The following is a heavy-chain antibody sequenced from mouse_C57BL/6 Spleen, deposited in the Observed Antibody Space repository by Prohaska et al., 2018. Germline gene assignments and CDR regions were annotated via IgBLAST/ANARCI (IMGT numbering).Heavy chain of an antibody. CDR1: GFTFSGSW. J-gene: IGHJ1*03. V-gene: IGHV11-2*01. CDR2: INSYGSVI. Sequence: EVQLLETGGGLVQPGGSRGLSCEGSGFTFSGSWMSWVRQTPGKTLEWIGDINSYGSVINYEPSIKDRFTIFRDNDKSTLYLQMGNVRSEDTATYFCMRYGDYWYFDVWGTGTTVTVSS. CDR3: MRYGDYWYFDV.